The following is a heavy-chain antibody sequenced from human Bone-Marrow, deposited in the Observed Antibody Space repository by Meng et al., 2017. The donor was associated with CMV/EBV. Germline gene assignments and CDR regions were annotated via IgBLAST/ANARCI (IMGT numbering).Heavy chain of an antibody. CDR2: INPNSGGT. D-gene: IGHD3-22*01. V-gene: IGHV1-2*02. CDR1: GYTFTGYY. Sequence: KKPGASVKVACNASGYTFTGYYMHWVRQAPGQGLEWMGWINPNSGGTNYAQKFQGRVTMTRDTSISTAYMELSRLRSDDTAVYYCARGYDSSGYQDYWGQGTLVTVSS. J-gene: IGHJ4*02. CDR3: ARGYDSSGYQDY.